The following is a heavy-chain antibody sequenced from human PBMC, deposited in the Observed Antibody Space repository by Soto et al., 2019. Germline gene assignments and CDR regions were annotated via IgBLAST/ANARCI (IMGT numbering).Heavy chain of an antibody. CDR2: IDYRGNT. V-gene: IGHV4-34*01. CDR3: ARVNHYDSSGIDY. Sequence: SETLSLTCAVYGGSFSAYHWSWIRQAPGKGLEWIGEIDYRGNTNYIPSLRSRVTISVDRSKNQFSLKLSSVTAADTAVYYCARVNHYDSSGIDYWGQGTLVTVSS. D-gene: IGHD3-22*01. CDR1: GGSFSAYH. J-gene: IGHJ4*02.